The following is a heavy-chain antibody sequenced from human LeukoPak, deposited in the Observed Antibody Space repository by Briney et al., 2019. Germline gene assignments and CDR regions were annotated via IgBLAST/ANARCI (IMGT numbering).Heavy chain of an antibody. CDR2: VNLQGST. J-gene: IGHJ4*02. CDR3: AREGGPYRPLDY. V-gene: IGHV4-4*02. Sequence: PSHTLSLTCGVSSRSITTTNYWTWVRQPPGKGLEWIGEVNLQGSTNYNLSLMGRVAISVDMSENHISLQLTSVTAADTAVYYCAREGGPYRPLDYSGQGTLVTVSS. CDR1: SRSITTTNY.